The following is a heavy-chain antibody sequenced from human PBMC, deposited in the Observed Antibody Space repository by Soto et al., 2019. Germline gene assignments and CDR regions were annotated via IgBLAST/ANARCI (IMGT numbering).Heavy chain of an antibody. D-gene: IGHD2-15*01. CDR3: ARLYCSASSCYSVGAFDI. J-gene: IGHJ3*02. Sequence: PGGSLRLSCAVSGFTFRDYWMSWVRQAPGKGLEWVANIKQDGSDEYYVDSMKGRISISRDNAGNSLHLQMNSLRAEDTAVYYCARLYCSASSCYSVGAFDIRGQGTMVTVSS. CDR1: GFTFRDYW. CDR2: IKQDGSDE. V-gene: IGHV3-7*01.